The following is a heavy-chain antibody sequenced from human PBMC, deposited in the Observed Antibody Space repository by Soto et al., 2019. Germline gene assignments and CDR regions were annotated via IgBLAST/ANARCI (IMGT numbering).Heavy chain of an antibody. J-gene: IGHJ4*02. CDR2: IYYSVST. V-gene: IGHV4-59*13. Sequence: QVQLQESAPGLVKPSETLSLTCTVSGGSISSYYWSWIRQPPGKGLEWIGYIYYSVSTNYNPSLKSRVTISVDTSKNQFCLKLSSVTAAETDVYYCARDYYGSGSPPLGYWGQGTLVTVSS. D-gene: IGHD3-10*01. CDR3: ARDYYGSGSPPLGY. CDR1: GGSISSYY.